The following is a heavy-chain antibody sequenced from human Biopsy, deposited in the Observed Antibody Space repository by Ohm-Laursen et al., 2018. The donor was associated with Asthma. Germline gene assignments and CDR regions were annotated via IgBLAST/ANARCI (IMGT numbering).Heavy chain of an antibody. CDR1: GFAFNNSS. Sequence: SLRLSCTASGFAFNNSSMTWVRQAPGKGLEWVSSISASGVRTFYADSVKGRFTVSRDSSRNTLYSQLSTLRVEDTAVYFCAKITTDRQKANNWFDPWGQGTLVTVSS. CDR2: ISASGVRT. V-gene: IGHV3-23*01. CDR3: AKITTDRQKANNWFDP. D-gene: IGHD3-22*01. J-gene: IGHJ5*02.